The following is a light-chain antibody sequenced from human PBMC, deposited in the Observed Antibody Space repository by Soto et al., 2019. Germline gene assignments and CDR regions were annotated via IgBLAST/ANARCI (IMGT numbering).Light chain of an antibody. Sequence: QPVLTQSPSASASLGASVKLTCTLSSGHSSYAIAWHQQQPGRGPRYLMKLTTDGSHSKGDGIPDRFSGSSSGAERYLSISSLQSEDEADYYCQTWGTGIRVFGGGTKLTV. CDR3: QTWGTGIRV. V-gene: IGLV4-69*01. CDR2: LTTDGSH. J-gene: IGLJ3*02. CDR1: SGHSSYA.